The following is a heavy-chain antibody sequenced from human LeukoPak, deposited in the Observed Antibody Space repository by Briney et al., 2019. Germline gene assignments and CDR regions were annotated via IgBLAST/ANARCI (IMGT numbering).Heavy chain of an antibody. CDR2: IYTSGST. J-gene: IGHJ4*02. Sequence: SETLSLTCIVSGGSISNYYWSWIRQPAGKGLEWIGRIYTSGSTNYNPSLKSRVTMSVDTSKNQFSLKLTSVSAADTAVYYCARGSGYSYGYPFDYWGQGTLVTVSS. D-gene: IGHD5-18*01. CDR3: ARGSGYSYGYPFDY. CDR1: GGSISNYY. V-gene: IGHV4-4*07.